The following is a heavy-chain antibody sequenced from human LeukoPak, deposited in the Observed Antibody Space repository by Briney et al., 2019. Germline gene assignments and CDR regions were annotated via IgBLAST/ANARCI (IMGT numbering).Heavy chain of an antibody. V-gene: IGHV4-59*05. CDR3: ARANDFWSGSTYYYYYYYMDV. J-gene: IGHJ6*03. Sequence: SETLSLTCTVSGDSISSDYWSWIRQPPGKGLEWIGSIYFSGSTYYNPSLRSRVTISLDTSKNQFSLKLSSVTAADTAVYYCARANDFWSGSTYYYYYYYMDVWGKGTTVTVSS. CDR2: IYFSGST. D-gene: IGHD3-3*01. CDR1: GDSISSDY.